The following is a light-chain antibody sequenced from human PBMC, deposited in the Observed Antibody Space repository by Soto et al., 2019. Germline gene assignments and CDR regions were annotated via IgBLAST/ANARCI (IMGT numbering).Light chain of an antibody. J-gene: IGKJ2*01. Sequence: DIQLTQSPSTLSASVGDSVTLTCRASQSINIYLAWYRQKPGKAPELLIYQASILEPGVPSRFSGRGSGTEFTLTISSLQPDDFATYYCQQYSRYSAFGQGTKVDI. CDR2: QAS. V-gene: IGKV1-5*03. CDR3: QQYSRYSA. CDR1: QSINIY.